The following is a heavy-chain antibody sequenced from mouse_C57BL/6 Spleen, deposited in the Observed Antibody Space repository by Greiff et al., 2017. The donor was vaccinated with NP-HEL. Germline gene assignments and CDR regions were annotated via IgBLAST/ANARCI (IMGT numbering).Heavy chain of an antibody. Sequence: QVQLQQPGTELVKPGASVKLSCKASGYTFTSYWMHWVKQRPGQGLEWIGNINPSNGGTNYNEKFKSKATLTVDKSSSTAYMQLSSLTSEDSAVYYCARGKRDYYGSSPLAMDYWGQGTSVTVSS. CDR2: INPSNGGT. V-gene: IGHV1-53*01. CDR1: GYTFTSYW. J-gene: IGHJ4*01. CDR3: ARGKRDYYGSSPLAMDY. D-gene: IGHD1-1*01.